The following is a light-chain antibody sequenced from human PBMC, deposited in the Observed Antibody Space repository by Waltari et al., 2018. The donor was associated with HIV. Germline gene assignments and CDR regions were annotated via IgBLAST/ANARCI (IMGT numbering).Light chain of an antibody. CDR2: GVT. CDR3: SSYTSFKTVV. Sequence: QSALTQPASVSGSPGQSRTISCTGTNSHISAYNFVSWYQQHPDQAPRPVLFGVTRPPSGISSRFSGLKPGTTASLTIFGLQDEDEADYYCSSYTSFKTVVFGGGTKLTVL. CDR1: NSHISAYNF. J-gene: IGLJ3*02. V-gene: IGLV2-14*01.